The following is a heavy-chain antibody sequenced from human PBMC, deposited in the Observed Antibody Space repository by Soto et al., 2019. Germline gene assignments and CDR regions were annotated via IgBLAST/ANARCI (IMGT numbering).Heavy chain of an antibody. CDR3: AREDAVGGWFEQYYYYYYGMDV. V-gene: IGHV4-34*01. D-gene: IGHD6-19*01. J-gene: IGHJ6*02. CDR1: GGSFSGYY. CDR2: INHSGST. Sequence: SETLSLTCAVYGGSFSGYYWSWIRQPPGKGLEWIGEINHSGSTNYNPSLKSRVTISVDTSKNQFSLKLSSVTAADTAVYYCAREDAVGGWFEQYYYYYYGMDVWGQGTTVTVSS.